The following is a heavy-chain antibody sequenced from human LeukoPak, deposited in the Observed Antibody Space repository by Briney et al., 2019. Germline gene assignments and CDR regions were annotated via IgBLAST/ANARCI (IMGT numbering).Heavy chain of an antibody. Sequence: SETLSLTCTVSGGSISSYYWSWIRQPAGKGLEWIGYISDGESPDYNPSLQSRVTIYVDSSKNQFFLNLTSVTAADTAVYYCAQDRFSFVHWGQGTLVTVSS. CDR2: ISDGESP. J-gene: IGHJ1*01. D-gene: IGHD2-2*01. CDR1: GGSISSYY. CDR3: AQDRFSFVH. V-gene: IGHV4-59*01.